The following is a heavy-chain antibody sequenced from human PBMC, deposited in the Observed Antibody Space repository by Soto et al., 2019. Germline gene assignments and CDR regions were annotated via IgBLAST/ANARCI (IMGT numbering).Heavy chain of an antibody. CDR3: ASQRRWAEVLAQFDY. V-gene: IGHV1-69*01. CDR1: GGTFSSYA. J-gene: IGHJ4*02. Sequence: QVQLVQSGAEVKKPGSSAKVSCKASGGTFSSYAISWVRQAPGQGLEWMGGIIPIFGTANYAQKFQGRVTITADESTSTAYMELSSLRSEDTAVYYCASQRRWAEVLAQFDYWGQGTLVTVSS. CDR2: IIPIFGTA.